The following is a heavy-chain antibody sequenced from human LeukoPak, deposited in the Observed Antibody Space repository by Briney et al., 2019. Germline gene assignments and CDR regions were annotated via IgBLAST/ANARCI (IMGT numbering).Heavy chain of an antibody. CDR1: GFTFSSYW. V-gene: IGHV3-74*01. D-gene: IGHD2-15*01. CDR2: INSDGSST. CDR3: ARVSHSGAFDI. J-gene: IGHJ3*02. Sequence: GGSLRLSCAASGFTFSSYWMHWVRQAPGKGLVWVSRINSDGSSTSYADSVKGRFTISRDNAKNTLYLQMNSLRAEDTAVYYCARVSHSGAFDIWGQGTMVTVSS.